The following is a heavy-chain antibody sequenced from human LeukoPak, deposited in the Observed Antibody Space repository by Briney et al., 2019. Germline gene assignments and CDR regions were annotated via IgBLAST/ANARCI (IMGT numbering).Heavy chain of an antibody. CDR2: IYHSGST. V-gene: IGHV4-30-2*01. J-gene: IGHJ4*02. CDR1: GGSFSGYS. D-gene: IGHD4-17*01. CDR3: ARGDYQTLPFDY. Sequence: SETLSLTCAVYGGSFSGYSWSWIRRPPGKGLEWIGYIYHSGSTYYNPSLKSRVTISVDRSKNQLSLKLSSVTAADTAVYYCARGDYQTLPFDYWGQGTLVTVSS.